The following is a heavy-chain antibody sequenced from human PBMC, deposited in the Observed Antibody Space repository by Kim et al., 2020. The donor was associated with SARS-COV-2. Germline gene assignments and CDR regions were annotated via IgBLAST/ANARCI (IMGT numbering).Heavy chain of an antibody. J-gene: IGHJ4*02. V-gene: IGHV3-30*01. Sequence: ADSVKGRFTISRDNSKNTLYLQMNSLRAEDTAVYYCARDLRFGELFQFDYWGQGTLVTVSS. CDR3: ARDLRFGELFQFDY. D-gene: IGHD3-10*01.